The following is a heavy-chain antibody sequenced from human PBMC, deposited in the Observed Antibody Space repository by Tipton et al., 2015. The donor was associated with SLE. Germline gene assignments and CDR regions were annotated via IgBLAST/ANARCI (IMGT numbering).Heavy chain of an antibody. CDR2: INHSGST. CDR3: ASQKSGWDDY. D-gene: IGHD6-19*01. V-gene: IGHV4-34*01. J-gene: IGHJ4*02. CDR1: GGSFSGYY. Sequence: TLSLTCAVYGGSFSGYYWSWIRQPPGKGLEWIGEINHSGSTNYNPSLKSRVTISVDTPKNQFSLKLSSVTAADTAVYYCASQKSGWDDYWGQGTLVTVSS.